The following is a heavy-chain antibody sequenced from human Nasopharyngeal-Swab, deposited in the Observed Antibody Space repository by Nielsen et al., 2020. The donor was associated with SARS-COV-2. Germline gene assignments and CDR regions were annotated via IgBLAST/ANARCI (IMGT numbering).Heavy chain of an antibody. V-gene: IGHV4-30-2*04. CDR3: ARFKPSSSDAIDI. CDR2: VFHDTSS. Sequence: WIRQPRGKGLEWLGYVFHDTSSSPNPSLHGRVDISVDTSKNHFSLDLTSVTAADTATYFCARFKPSSSDAIDIWGPGTRVTVSS. J-gene: IGHJ3*02. D-gene: IGHD5/OR15-5a*01.